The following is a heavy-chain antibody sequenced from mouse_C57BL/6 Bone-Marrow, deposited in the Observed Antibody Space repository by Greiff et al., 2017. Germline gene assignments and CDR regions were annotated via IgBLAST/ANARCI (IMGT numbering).Heavy chain of an antibody. CDR2: IYPTSGRT. Sequence: QVQLQQPGAELVKPGASVKMSCKASGYTFTSYWITWVKQRPGQGLEWIGDIYPTSGRTNYNEKFKSKAILTVDTSSNTAYMQLSSLTSEDSAVFYCARSGPLGRSVDDWGQGTTVTVSS. D-gene: IGHD4-1*01. CDR3: ARSGPLGRSVDD. J-gene: IGHJ2*01. V-gene: IGHV1-55*01. CDR1: GYTFTSYW.